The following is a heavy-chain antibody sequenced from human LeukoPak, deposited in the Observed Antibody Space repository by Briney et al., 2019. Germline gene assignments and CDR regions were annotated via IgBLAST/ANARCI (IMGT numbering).Heavy chain of an antibody. CDR3: ARDSRDSGYYPNWFDP. Sequence: ASVKVSCKVSGYTLTELSMHWVRQAPGKGLEWMGGFDPEDGETIYAQKFQGRVTMTEDTSTDTAYMELSSLRSEDTAVYYCARDSRDSGYYPNWFDPWGQGTLVTVSS. CDR1: GYTLTELS. J-gene: IGHJ5*02. V-gene: IGHV1-24*01. D-gene: IGHD3-22*01. CDR2: FDPEDGET.